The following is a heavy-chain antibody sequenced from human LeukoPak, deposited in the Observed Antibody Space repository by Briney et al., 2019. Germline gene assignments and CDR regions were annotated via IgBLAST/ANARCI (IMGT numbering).Heavy chain of an antibody. V-gene: IGHV1-2*02. D-gene: IGHD3-22*01. J-gene: IGHJ4*02. CDR1: GYTFTGYY. Sequence: ASVKVSCKASGYTFTGYYMHWVRQAPGQGLEYMGWINPNSGGTNYAQKFQGRVTITRDTSISTAYMELSRLRSDDTAVYYCARGGDYYDSSGYVDYWGQGTLVTVSS. CDR3: ARGGDYYDSSGYVDY. CDR2: INPNSGGT.